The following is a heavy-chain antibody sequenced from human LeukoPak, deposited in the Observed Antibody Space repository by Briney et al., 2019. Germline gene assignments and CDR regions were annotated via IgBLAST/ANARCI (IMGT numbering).Heavy chain of an antibody. CDR1: GFTFSSYA. CDR3: APGSYYLRYFQH. Sequence: GGSLRLSCAASGFTFSSYAMSWVRQAPGMGLEWVSAISGSGGSTYYADSVKGRFTISRDNSKNTLYLQMNSLRAEDTAVYYCAPGSYYLRYFQHSGQGTLVTVSS. J-gene: IGHJ1*01. D-gene: IGHD1-26*01. CDR2: ISGSGGST. V-gene: IGHV3-23*01.